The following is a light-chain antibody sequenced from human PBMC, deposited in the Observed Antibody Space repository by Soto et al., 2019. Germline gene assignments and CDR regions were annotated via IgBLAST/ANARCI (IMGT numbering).Light chain of an antibody. J-gene: IGKJ1*01. Sequence: EIVMTQSPATLSVSPGERATLSCRASQSVSSNLAWYQQKPGQAPRLLIYGASTRATGIPARFSGSGSGTEFTLTISRLQSEDFAVYYGQQYNNWPPRTFGQGTKVEIK. CDR3: QQYNNWPPRT. CDR2: GAS. V-gene: IGKV3-15*01. CDR1: QSVSSN.